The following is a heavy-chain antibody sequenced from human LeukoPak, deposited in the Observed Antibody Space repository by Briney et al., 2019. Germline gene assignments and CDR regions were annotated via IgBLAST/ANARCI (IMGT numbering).Heavy chain of an antibody. Sequence: ASVKVSCQASGYTFTTYSLNWVRQAPGQGLEWMGWINTNTGNPTYAQGFTGRFVFSLDTSVSTAFLQISSLEAEDTAVYYCARKQIEPDRYFDYWGQGTLVTVSS. CDR3: ARKQIEPDRYFDY. CDR1: GYTFTTYS. D-gene: IGHD6-6*01. CDR2: INTNTGNP. J-gene: IGHJ4*02. V-gene: IGHV7-4-1*02.